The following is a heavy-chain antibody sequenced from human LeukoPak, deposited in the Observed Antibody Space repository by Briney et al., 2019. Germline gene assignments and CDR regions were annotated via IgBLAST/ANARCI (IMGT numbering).Heavy chain of an antibody. J-gene: IGHJ3*02. CDR2: ISAYNGNT. Sequence: GASVKVSCKASGYTFTSYGISWVRQAPGQGLEWMGWISAYNGNTNYEQKLQARVTMTTDTSTSTAYMELRGLRSDDTAVYYCARWGSGYPSDIWGQGTMVTVSS. CDR3: ARWGSGYPSDI. V-gene: IGHV1-18*01. D-gene: IGHD3-22*01. CDR1: GYTFTSYG.